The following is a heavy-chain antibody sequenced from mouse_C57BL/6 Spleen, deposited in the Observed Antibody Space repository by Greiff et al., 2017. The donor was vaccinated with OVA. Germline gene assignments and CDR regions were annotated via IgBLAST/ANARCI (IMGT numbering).Heavy chain of an antibody. CDR1: GYTFTNYW. Sequence: VQLQQPGAELVKPGASVKLSCKASGYTFTNYWMQWVKQRPGQGLEWIGEIDPSDSYTNYNQKFKGKATLTVDTSSSPAYMQLSSLTSEDSAVYYCARRTGTGPRDYWGQGTSVTVSS. D-gene: IGHD4-1*01. V-gene: IGHV1-50*01. CDR3: ARRTGTGPRDY. J-gene: IGHJ4*01. CDR2: IDPSDSYT.